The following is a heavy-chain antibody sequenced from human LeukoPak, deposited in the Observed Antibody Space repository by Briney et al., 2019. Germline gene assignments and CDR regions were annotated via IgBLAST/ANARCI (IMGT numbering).Heavy chain of an antibody. V-gene: IGHV3-23*01. CDR1: GFTFSSYA. J-gene: IGHJ3*02. D-gene: IGHD3-9*01. CDR2: ISGSGGST. CDR3: AKTVLRYPTGDAFHI. Sequence: PGGSLRLSCAASGFTFSSYAMSWVRQAPGKGLEWVSAISGSGGSTYYADSVKGRFTISRDNSKNTLYLQMNSLRAADTAVYYCAKTVLRYPTGDAFHIWGQGTMVTVSS.